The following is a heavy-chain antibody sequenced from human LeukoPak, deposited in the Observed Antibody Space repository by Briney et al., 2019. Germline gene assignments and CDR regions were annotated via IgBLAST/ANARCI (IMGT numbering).Heavy chain of an antibody. CDR2: ISYDGSKK. CDR1: GFTFGSYG. J-gene: IGHJ4*02. CDR3: AKLGYDSSGSPRLVDY. D-gene: IGHD3-22*01. Sequence: RSLRLSCVASGFTFGSYGMHWVRQAPGKGLGWGAFISYDGSKKYYADSLKGRFSISRDNSKSTLDLQMNSLRPEDTALYYCAKLGYDSSGSPRLVDYWGQGTLVTVSS. V-gene: IGHV3-30*18.